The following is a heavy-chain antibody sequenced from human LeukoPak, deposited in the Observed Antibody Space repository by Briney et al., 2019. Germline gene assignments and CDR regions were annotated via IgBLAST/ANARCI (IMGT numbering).Heavy chain of an antibody. Sequence: GGSLRLSCAASGFTFSTYSMNWVRQAPGKGLEWVSSISSSSSYIYYADSVKGRFTISRDNAKDSLYLQMNSLRAEDTAVYYCARGEQQLVRGWFDPWGQGTLVTVSS. CDR3: ARGEQQLVRGWFDP. D-gene: IGHD6-13*01. V-gene: IGHV3-21*01. CDR1: GFTFSTYS. J-gene: IGHJ5*02. CDR2: ISSSSSYI.